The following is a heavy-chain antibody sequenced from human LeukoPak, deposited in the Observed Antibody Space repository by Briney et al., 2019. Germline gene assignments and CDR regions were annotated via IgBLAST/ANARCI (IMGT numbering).Heavy chain of an antibody. Sequence: PGGSLRLSCAASEFTFSNYWMHWVRQVPGKGLVWVSRIKTDGSATSYADSVRGRFTISRDNVKNTLYLQMNSLRVEDTAVYFCARDPHNYDNGRYQDALDMWGQGTMVTVSS. J-gene: IGHJ3*02. CDR2: IKTDGSAT. V-gene: IGHV3-74*01. CDR1: EFTFSNYW. CDR3: ARDPHNYDNGRYQDALDM. D-gene: IGHD3-22*01.